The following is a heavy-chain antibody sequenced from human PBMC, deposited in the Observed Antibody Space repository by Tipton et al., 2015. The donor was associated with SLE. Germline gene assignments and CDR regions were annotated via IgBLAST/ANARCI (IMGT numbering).Heavy chain of an antibody. Sequence: QSGAEVKKPGSSVKVSCKASGYTFTSYGISWVRQAPGQGLEWMGWISAYNGNTNYAQKLQGRVTMTTDTPTSTAYMELRSLRSDDTAVYYCARDEGLDYYDRINFDYWGQGTLVTVSS. CDR1: GYTFTSYG. D-gene: IGHD3-22*01. V-gene: IGHV1-18*01. CDR2: ISAYNGNT. J-gene: IGHJ4*02. CDR3: ARDEGLDYYDRINFDY.